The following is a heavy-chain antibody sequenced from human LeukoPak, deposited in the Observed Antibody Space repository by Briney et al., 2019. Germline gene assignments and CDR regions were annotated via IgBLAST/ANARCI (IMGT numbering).Heavy chain of an antibody. Sequence: PGGSLRLSCAASGFTFSSYAMHWVRQAPGKGLEWVAVISYDGSNKYYADSVKGRFTISRDSSKNTLYLQMNSLRAEDTAVYYCARTVVPAANPDYWGQGTLVTVSS. J-gene: IGHJ4*02. V-gene: IGHV3-30-3*01. D-gene: IGHD2-2*01. CDR3: ARTVVPAANPDY. CDR1: GFTFSSYA. CDR2: ISYDGSNK.